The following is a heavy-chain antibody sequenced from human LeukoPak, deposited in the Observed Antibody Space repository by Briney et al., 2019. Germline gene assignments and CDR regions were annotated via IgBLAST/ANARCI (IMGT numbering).Heavy chain of an antibody. CDR2: INPNSGGT. V-gene: IGHV1-2*02. CDR3: ARDMSWTGPIAFDI. J-gene: IGHJ3*02. CDR1: GYTFTGYY. Sequence: ASVKVSCKASGYTFTGYYMHWVRQAPGQGLEWMGWINPNSGGTNYAQKFQGRVTMTRDTSISTAYMELSRLRSDDTAVYYCARDMSWTGPIAFDIWGQGTMVTVSS. D-gene: IGHD1-1*01.